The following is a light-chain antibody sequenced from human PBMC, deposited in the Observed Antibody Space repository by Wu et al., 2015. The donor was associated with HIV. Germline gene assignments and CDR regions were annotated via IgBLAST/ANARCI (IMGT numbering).Light chain of an antibody. CDR3: QQYNNWPQT. Sequence: EIIMTQSPAILSVSPGERATLSCRASQIISTNLAWYQQKPGQAPRLLMFDASTRATGIPARFSGSGSATDFTLTINGLQSADFAVYYCQQYNNWPQTFGQGTKGGNQT. CDR1: QIISTN. J-gene: IGKJ1*01. CDR2: DAS. V-gene: IGKV3-15*01.